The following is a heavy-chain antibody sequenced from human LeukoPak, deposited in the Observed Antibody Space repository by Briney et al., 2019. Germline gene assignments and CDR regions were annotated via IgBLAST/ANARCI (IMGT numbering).Heavy chain of an antibody. CDR3: ARHLHSSGYFHFDY. CDR2: IYPGDSDT. D-gene: IGHD6-19*01. V-gene: IGHV5-51*01. Sequence: GESLKISCRGSGYRFTNYWIGWVREMPGKGLEWVGIIYPGDSDTRYNPSFQGQVTISADKSISTAYLQWSSLRASDTAHYYCARHLHSSGYFHFDYWGQATLVTVSS. CDR1: GYRFTNYW. J-gene: IGHJ4*02.